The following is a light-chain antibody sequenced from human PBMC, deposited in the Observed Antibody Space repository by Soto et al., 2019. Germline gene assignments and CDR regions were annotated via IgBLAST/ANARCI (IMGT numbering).Light chain of an antibody. V-gene: IGLV2-14*03. CDR2: GVS. J-gene: IGLJ1*01. CDR3: CSYTTSRSYV. CDR1: RSDVGAYDY. Sequence: QSALTQAASVSGSPGQSIAISCTGTRSDVGAYDYVSWYQQYPGNAPKLIIYGVSSRPSGVSDRFSGSKSGNTASLTISGLQAEDEADYYCCSYTTSRSYVFGTGTKVTVL.